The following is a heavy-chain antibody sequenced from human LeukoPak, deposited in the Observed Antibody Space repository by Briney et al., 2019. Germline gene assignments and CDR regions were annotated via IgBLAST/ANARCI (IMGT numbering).Heavy chain of an antibody. CDR2: ISSSSTYI. CDR1: GFTFTSYS. D-gene: IGHD2-21*02. V-gene: IGHV3-21*01. Sequence: GGSLRLSCAASGFTFTSYSMNWVRQAPGRGLEWVSSISSSSTYIYYADSVKGRFTISRDNAKNSLYLQMNSLRAEDTAVYYCARGTVTAPDYWGQGTLVTVSS. J-gene: IGHJ4*02. CDR3: ARGTVTAPDY.